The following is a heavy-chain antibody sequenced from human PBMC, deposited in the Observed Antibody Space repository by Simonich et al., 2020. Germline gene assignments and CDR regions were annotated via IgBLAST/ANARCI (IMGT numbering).Heavy chain of an antibody. J-gene: IGHJ3*02. CDR3: ARGKGWKNALDI. CDR1: GGSFSGYY. CDR2: INHSGST. V-gene: IGHV4-34*01. D-gene: IGHD1-1*01. Sequence: QVQLQQWGAGLLKPSETLSLTCAVYGGSFSGYYWSWIRQPPGKGLGGIGEINHSGSTNYNPPLNSRGTISVDTAKNQFYRKLSSVTAADTAVYYCARGKGWKNALDIWGQGTMVTVSS.